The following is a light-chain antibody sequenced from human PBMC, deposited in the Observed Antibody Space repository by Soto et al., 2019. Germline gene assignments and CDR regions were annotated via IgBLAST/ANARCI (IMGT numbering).Light chain of an antibody. V-gene: IGKV3-20*01. Sequence: EHVLTITHRTLFLSPGEGATLSCRASQSVSSSYFAWYQQNPGQAPRLLIYGATSRATGIPDRFSGSGSGTDFTLTISRLEPEDVAVYYCQQYGTSWTFGQGTKVDIK. CDR1: QSVSSSY. CDR3: QQYGTSWT. CDR2: GAT. J-gene: IGKJ1*01.